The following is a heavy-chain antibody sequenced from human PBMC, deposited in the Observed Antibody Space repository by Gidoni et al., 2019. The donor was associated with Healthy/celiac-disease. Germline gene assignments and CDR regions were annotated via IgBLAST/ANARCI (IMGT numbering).Heavy chain of an antibody. CDR3: AKTRAVAALDY. CDR1: GFTFSSYG. Sequence: QVQLLESGGGVVQPGRSLRLSCAASGFTFSSYGMHWVRQAPGKGLEWVAVIAYDGSNKYYADSVKGRFTISRDNSKNTLYLQMNRLRAEETAVYYCAKTRAVAALDYWGQGTLVTVSS. V-gene: IGHV3-30*18. J-gene: IGHJ4*02. CDR2: IAYDGSNK. D-gene: IGHD6-19*01.